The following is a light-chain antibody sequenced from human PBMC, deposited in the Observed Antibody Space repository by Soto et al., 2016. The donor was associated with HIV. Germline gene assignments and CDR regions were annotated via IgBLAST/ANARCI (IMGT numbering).Light chain of an antibody. J-gene: IGKJ1*01. CDR2: AAS. V-gene: IGKV1-12*01. CDR3: QRATGFPT. Sequence: DIQMTQSPSSVSASVGDRVTISCRASQDIRTRLGWYQQKPGKAPKLLIYAASGLQNGVPSRFSGSGSGTDFTLTISSLQPEDFATYHCQRATGFPTFGQGTKVEIK. CDR1: QDIRTR.